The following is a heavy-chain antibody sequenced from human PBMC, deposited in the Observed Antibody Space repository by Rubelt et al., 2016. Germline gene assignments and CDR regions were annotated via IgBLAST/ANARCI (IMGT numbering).Heavy chain of an antibody. CDR2: INHSGGT. CDR3: ASSDDTSGYYYCY. D-gene: IGHD3-22*01. CDR1: GGSFSGYS. J-gene: IGHJ4*02. V-gene: IGHV4-34*01. Sequence: QVQLQQWGAGFLKPSETLSLTCAVYGGSFSGYSWTWIRQPPGKGLEWIGKINHSGGTNYNPSLKSRVTLSVDSSNNQYSLKVSSVTAADTAVYYCASSDDTSGYYYCYWGQGTLVTASS.